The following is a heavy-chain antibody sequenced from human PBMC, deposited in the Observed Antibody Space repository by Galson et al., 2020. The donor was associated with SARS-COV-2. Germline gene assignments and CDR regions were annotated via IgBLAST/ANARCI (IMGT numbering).Heavy chain of an antibody. CDR3: ARERLMGGYFDY. J-gene: IGHJ4*02. V-gene: IGHV4-59*01. CDR1: AGSIRSYF. CDR2: IYDNGRT. Sequence: SETLSLTCPVSAGSIRSYFWSWIRQPPGKGLEWIGDIYDNGRTTYNSSLGSRVTIAVDTFRNQFSLKVSSVIAADTAVYYCARERLMGGYFDYWGQGTLVTVSS. D-gene: IGHD2-15*01.